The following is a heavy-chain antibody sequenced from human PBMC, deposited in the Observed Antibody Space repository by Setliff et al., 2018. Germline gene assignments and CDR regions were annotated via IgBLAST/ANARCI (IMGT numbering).Heavy chain of an antibody. CDR1: GFTFNNYW. CDR2: ISGSSNTI. J-gene: IGHJ4*02. V-gene: IGHV3-48*01. CDR3: ARDSGHYYGSDYFDY. Sequence: GGSLRLSCAASGFTFNNYWMHWVRQAPGKGLEWVSYISGSSNTIYYADSVKGRFTISRDNAKNSLYLQMNSLRAEDTAVYYCARDSGHYYGSDYFDYWGQGTLVTVSS. D-gene: IGHD3-10*01.